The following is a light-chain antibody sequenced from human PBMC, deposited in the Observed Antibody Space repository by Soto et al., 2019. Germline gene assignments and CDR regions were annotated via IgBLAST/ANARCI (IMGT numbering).Light chain of an antibody. CDR2: DDT. J-gene: IGLJ2*01. Sequence: HSVLTQSPSVSGAPGQRVSISCTGSSSNIGAGYGVHWYQQLPGTAPELLIYDDTNRPSGVPDRFSGSKSGTSASLAITGLQAEDEADYYCQSYDNSVSGPYVVFGGGTKLTVL. CDR3: QSYDNSVSGPYVV. V-gene: IGLV1-40*01. CDR1: SSNIGAGYG.